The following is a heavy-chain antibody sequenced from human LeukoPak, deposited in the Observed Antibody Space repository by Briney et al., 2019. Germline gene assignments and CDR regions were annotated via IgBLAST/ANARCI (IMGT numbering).Heavy chain of an antibody. V-gene: IGHV4-39*07. J-gene: IGHJ4*02. CDR3: ARDRMTSSVIDY. CDR1: GGSISSSSYY. D-gene: IGHD3-9*01. Sequence: SETLSLTCTASGGSISSSSYYWGWIRQPPGKGLEWIGSIYYSGSTYYNPSLKSRVTISVDTSKNQFSLKLSSVTAADTAVYYCARDRMTSSVIDYWGQGTLVTVSS. CDR2: IYYSGST.